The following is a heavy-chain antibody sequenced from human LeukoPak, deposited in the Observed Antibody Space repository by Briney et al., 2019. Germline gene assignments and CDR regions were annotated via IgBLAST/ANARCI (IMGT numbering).Heavy chain of an antibody. J-gene: IGHJ4*02. V-gene: IGHV3-23*01. Sequence: GGSLRLSCAASGFTFSSYAMSWVRQAPGKGLEWVSAISDGGGTTYYTDSVKGRFSISRDTSKSTLYLQMNSLRAEDTALYYCAKFRTSSGPRDFDSWGQGTLVTVSS. D-gene: IGHD1-1*01. CDR3: AKFRTSSGPRDFDS. CDR1: GFTFSSYA. CDR2: ISDGGGTT.